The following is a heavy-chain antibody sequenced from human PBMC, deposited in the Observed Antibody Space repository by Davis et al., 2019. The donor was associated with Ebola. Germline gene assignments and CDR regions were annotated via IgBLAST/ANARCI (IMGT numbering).Heavy chain of an antibody. CDR1: GGSFSSYY. D-gene: IGHD3-3*01. J-gene: IGHJ4*02. V-gene: IGHV4-39*01. CDR3: ARQGFWSGYTFDY. CDR2: IYYSGST. Sequence: SETLSLTCAVYGGSFSSYYWGWIRQPPGKGLEWIGSIYYSGSTYYNPSLKSRVTISVDTSKNQFSLKLSSVTAADTAVYYCARQGFWSGYTFDYWGQGTLVTVSS.